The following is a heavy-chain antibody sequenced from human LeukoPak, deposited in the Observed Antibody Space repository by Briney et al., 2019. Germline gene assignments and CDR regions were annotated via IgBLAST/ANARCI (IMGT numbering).Heavy chain of an antibody. CDR2: ISSSGSTI. CDR3: ARDLGNYYYYMDV. V-gene: IGHV3-11*01. J-gene: IGHJ6*03. Sequence: PGGSLRLSCAASGFTFSDYYMSWIRQAPGKGLEWVSYISSSGSTIYYADSVKGQFTISRDNAKNSLYLQMNSLRAEDTAVYYCARDLGNYYYYMDVWGKGTTVTVSS. CDR1: GFTFSDYY.